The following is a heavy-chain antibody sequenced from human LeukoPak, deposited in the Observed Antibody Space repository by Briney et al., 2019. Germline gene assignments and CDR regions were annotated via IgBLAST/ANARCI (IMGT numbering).Heavy chain of an antibody. Sequence: PGGSLRLSCAASGSTFRNYWMSWVRQAPGKGLEWVSVIYSGGSTYYADSVKGRFTISRDNSKNTLYLQMNSLRAEDTAVYYCAREVRARGWFDPWGQGTLVTVSS. CDR1: GSTFRNYW. J-gene: IGHJ5*02. CDR2: IYSGGST. D-gene: IGHD3-10*01. V-gene: IGHV3-53*01. CDR3: AREVRARGWFDP.